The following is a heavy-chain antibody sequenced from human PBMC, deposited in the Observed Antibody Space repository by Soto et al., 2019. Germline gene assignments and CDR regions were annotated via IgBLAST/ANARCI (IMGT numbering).Heavy chain of an antibody. CDR3: ARSIAARLNWFDP. D-gene: IGHD6-6*01. Sequence: GGSLRLSCAASGFTFSSYWMSWARQAPGKGLEWVANIKQDGSEKYYVDSVKGRFTISRDNAKNSLYLQMNSLRAEDTAVYYCARSIAARLNWFDPWGQGTLVTVSS. V-gene: IGHV3-7*01. CDR2: IKQDGSEK. J-gene: IGHJ5*02. CDR1: GFTFSSYW.